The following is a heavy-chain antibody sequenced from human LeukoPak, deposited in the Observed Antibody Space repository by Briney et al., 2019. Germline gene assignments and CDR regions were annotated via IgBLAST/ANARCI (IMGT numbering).Heavy chain of an antibody. CDR3: AKDGYGLNPAFAS. CDR1: GFTFTSFA. D-gene: IGHD3-22*01. J-gene: IGHJ4*02. Sequence: PGGSLRLSCTASGFTFTSFAMSWVRQAPGKGLEWVSTISGSGDKTFYADSVTGRFTISSDTSKNTVSLQMNSLGAEDTALYYCAKDGYGLNPAFASWGQGTLVTVSS. CDR2: ISGSGDKT. V-gene: IGHV3-23*01.